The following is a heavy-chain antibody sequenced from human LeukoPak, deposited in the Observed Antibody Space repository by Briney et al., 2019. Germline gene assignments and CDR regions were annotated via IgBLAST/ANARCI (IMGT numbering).Heavy chain of an antibody. V-gene: IGHV4-59*01. CDR3: ARALQTRRFDY. CDR2: IYHTGSI. Sequence: PSETLSLTCTVSGGSISSYYWSWIRQPPGKGLECIGYIYHTGSINYNPSLKSRVTISVDTSKNQFSLKVNSVTAADTAVYYCARALQTRRFDYWGQGTLVTVSS. CDR1: GGSISSYY. J-gene: IGHJ4*02.